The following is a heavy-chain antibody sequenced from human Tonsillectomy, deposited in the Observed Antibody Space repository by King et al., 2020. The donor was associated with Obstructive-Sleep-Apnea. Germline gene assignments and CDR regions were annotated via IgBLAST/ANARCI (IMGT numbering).Heavy chain of an antibody. CDR2: ISWNSGTI. CDR3: AKTEAIQLWSFFDY. Sequence: QLVQSGGGLVQPGRSLRLSCAASGFTFDDYAMHRVRQAPGKGLEWVSGISWNSGTIAYADSVKGRFTISRDNAKNSLYLQMNSLRAEDTALYYCAKTEAIQLWSFFDYWGQGTLVTVSS. J-gene: IGHJ4*02. V-gene: IGHV3-9*01. D-gene: IGHD5-18*01. CDR1: GFTFDDYA.